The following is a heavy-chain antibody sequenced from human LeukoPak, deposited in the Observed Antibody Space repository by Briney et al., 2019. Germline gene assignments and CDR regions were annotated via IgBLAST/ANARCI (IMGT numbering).Heavy chain of an antibody. D-gene: IGHD2-2*01. CDR1: GGTFSSYA. V-gene: IGHV1-18*01. J-gene: IGHJ4*02. CDR3: ARDQVRPSWAFAY. Sequence: ASVKVSCKASGGTFSSYAISWVRQAPGQGLEWMGWISAYNGNTNYAQKLQGRVTMTIDTSTSTAYMELRSLRSDDTAVYYCARDQVRPSWAFAYWGQGTLVTVSS. CDR2: ISAYNGNT.